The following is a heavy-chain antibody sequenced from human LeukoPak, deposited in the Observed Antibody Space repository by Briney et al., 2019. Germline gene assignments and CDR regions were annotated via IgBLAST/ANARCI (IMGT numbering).Heavy chain of an antibody. D-gene: IGHD2-15*01. V-gene: IGHV4-39*07. CDR2: IYYSGST. J-gene: IGHJ3*02. Sequence: SETLSLTCAVSGGSISSSSYYWGWIRQPPGKGLEWIGSIYYSGSTYYNPSLKSRVTISVDTSKNQFSLKLSSVTAADTAVYYCARGVVVVVAAVDAFDIWGQGTMVTVSS. CDR3: ARGVVVVVAAVDAFDI. CDR1: GGSISSSSYY.